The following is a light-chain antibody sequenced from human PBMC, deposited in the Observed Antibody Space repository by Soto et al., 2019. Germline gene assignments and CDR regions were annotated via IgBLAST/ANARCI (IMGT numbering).Light chain of an antibody. J-gene: IGLJ2*01. V-gene: IGLV3-21*04. CDR1: NIGSKS. CDR2: YDS. Sequence: SYELTQPPSVSVAPGKTARITCGGNNIGSKSVHWYQQKPGQAPVLVIYYDSDRPSGIPERFSGSNSGNTAPLTISRVEAGDEADYYCQVWDSSSDLHVVFGGGTKLTVL. CDR3: QVWDSSSDLHVV.